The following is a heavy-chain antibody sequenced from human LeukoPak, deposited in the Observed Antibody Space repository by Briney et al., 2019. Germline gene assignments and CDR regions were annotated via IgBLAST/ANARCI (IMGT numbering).Heavy chain of an antibody. D-gene: IGHD4-17*01. Sequence: SETLSLTCSVSGVSITTSSYYWGWIRQPPEKGLEWIGSIYYTGGTHYSPSLKSRVTMSVDTSKNQFSLKLSSVTAADTAVYYCAREGAYRTYGDYSPFDFWGQGTLVTVSS. J-gene: IGHJ5*01. CDR2: IYYTGGT. V-gene: IGHV4-39*02. CDR1: GVSITTSSYY. CDR3: AREGAYRTYGDYSPFDF.